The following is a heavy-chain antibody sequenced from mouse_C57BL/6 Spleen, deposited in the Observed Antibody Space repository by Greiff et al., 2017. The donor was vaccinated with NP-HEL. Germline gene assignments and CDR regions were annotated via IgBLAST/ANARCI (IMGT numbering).Heavy chain of an antibody. V-gene: IGHV1-55*01. Sequence: VQLQQSGAELVKPGASVKMSCKASGYTFTSYWITWVKQRPGQGLEWIGDIYPGSGSTNYNEKFKSKATLTVDTSSSTAYMQLSSLTSEDSAVYYCASQGNYYGGSYVWFAYWGQGTLVTVSA. J-gene: IGHJ3*01. CDR3: ASQGNYYGGSYVWFAY. D-gene: IGHD1-1*01. CDR2: IYPGSGST. CDR1: GYTFTSYW.